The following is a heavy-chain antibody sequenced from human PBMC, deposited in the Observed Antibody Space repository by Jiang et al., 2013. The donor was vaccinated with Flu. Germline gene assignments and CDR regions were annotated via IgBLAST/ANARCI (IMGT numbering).Heavy chain of an antibody. V-gene: IGHV4-59*01. CDR1: GGSISSYY. J-gene: IGHJ4*02. CDR3: AIGIFGESLGY. D-gene: IGHD3-10*01. Sequence: SGSGLVKPSETLSLTCTVSGGSISSYYWSWIRQPPGKGLEWIGYIYYSGSTNYNPSLKSRVTISVDTSKNQFSLKLSSVTAADTAVYYCAIGIFGESLGYWGRGTLVTVSS. CDR2: IYYSGST.